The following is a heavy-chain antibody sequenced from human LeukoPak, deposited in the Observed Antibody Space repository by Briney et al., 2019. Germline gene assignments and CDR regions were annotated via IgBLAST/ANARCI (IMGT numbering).Heavy chain of an antibody. CDR1: GYSFGTYW. Sequence: GESLKISCKGSGYSFGTYWIGWVRQMPGKGLEWMGIIYPGDSHTRYSPSFQGQVTISADKSTGTAYLQWNSLKSSDTAIYYCARLYTRLTRSIWGYFDPWGQGTLVTVSS. D-gene: IGHD3-16*01. V-gene: IGHV5-51*01. CDR3: ARLYTRLTRSIWGYFDP. J-gene: IGHJ5*02. CDR2: IYPGDSHT.